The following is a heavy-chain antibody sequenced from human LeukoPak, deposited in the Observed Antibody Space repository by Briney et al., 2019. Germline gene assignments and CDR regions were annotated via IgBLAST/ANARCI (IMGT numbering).Heavy chain of an antibody. D-gene: IGHD5-18*01. CDR2: VSYTRIAT. J-gene: IGHJ3*02. Sequence: PGGSLRLSCAASGFTFRSFVMHWVRQAPGKGLEWVSGVSYTRIATYYADSVKGRFTISRDDSQNILYLQMNGLRAEDTAVYFCAKAFREFGTSSSYSSFDTWGQGTMVTVSS. CDR1: GFTFRSFV. CDR3: AKAFREFGTSSSYSSFDT. V-gene: IGHV3-23*05.